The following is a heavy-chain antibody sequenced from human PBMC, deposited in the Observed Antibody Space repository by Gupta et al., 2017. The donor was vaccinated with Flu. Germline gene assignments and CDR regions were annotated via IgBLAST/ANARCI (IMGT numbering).Heavy chain of an antibody. D-gene: IGHD6-13*01. CDR3: ARGDPTDAGSWYRGHY. CDR1: GFTFSSFS. V-gene: IGHV3-21*01. J-gene: IGHJ4*02. CDR2: ITSSNYM. Sequence: EVQLVESGGGLVKPGGSLRLSCAASGFTFSSFSMHWVRQPPGKGLQWVSSITSSNYMYYVDSVKGRFTISRDNAKNALYLQMSRLRHEETAVYFCARGDPTDAGSWYRGHYWGQGTLVTVSS.